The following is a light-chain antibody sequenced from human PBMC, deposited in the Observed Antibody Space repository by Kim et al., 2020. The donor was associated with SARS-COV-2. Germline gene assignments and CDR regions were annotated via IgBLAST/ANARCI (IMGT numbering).Light chain of an antibody. J-gene: IGLJ1*01. CDR2: QDS. Sequence: VSQGQTASITCSGDKLGDKYACWYQQKPGQSPVLVIYQDSKRPSGIPERFSGSNSGNTATLTISGTQAMDEADYYCQAWDSSTAEVFGTGTKVTVL. CDR1: KLGDKY. V-gene: IGLV3-1*01. CDR3: QAWDSSTAEV.